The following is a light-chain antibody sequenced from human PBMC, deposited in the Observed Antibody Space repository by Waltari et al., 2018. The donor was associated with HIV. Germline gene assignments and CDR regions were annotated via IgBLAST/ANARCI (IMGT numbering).Light chain of an antibody. CDR1: SREVGGCNY. V-gene: IGLV2-11*01. CDR3: CSYAGSYIV. Sequence: QSALTQPRSVSGSPGQSVTIPLTGTSREVGGCNYVSWYQQHPGKAPKLMIYDVSKRPSGVPDRFSGSKSGNTASLTISGLQAEDEADYYCCSYAGSYIVFGTGTKVTVL. J-gene: IGLJ1*01. CDR2: DVS.